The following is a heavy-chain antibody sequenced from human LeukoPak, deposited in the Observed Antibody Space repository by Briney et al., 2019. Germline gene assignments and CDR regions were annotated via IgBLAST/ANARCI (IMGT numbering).Heavy chain of an antibody. J-gene: IGHJ4*02. CDR2: IYYSGST. Sequence: SETLSLTCTASGVSIRSYYWSWIRQPPGKGLEWIGYIYYSGSTNYNPSLKSRVSISVDTSKNQFSLKLSSVTAADTAVYYCARTGSTVTMLYPFDHWGQGTLVTVSS. D-gene: IGHD4-17*01. CDR1: GVSIRSYY. V-gene: IGHV4-59*01. CDR3: ARTGSTVTMLYPFDH.